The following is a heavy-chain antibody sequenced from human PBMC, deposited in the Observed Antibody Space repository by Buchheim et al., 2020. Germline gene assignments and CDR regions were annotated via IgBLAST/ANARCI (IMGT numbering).Heavy chain of an antibody. Sequence: EVQLVESGGGLVQPGGSLRLSCAASGFTFSDFWMNWVRQAPGKGLEWVASINQRGTEKYYVDSVKGRFTVSRDNGKNSLYLQMNNLRAEDTAVYYCARDGVNYDYVWGSYRYSLSFDYWGQGTL. V-gene: IGHV3-7*01. CDR3: ARDGVNYDYVWGSYRYSLSFDY. CDR1: GFTFSDFW. CDR2: INQRGTEK. D-gene: IGHD3-16*02. J-gene: IGHJ4*02.